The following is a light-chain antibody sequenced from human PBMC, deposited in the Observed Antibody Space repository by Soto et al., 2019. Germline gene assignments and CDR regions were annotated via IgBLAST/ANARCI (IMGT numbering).Light chain of an antibody. CDR2: EVN. CDR1: TSDVGGFPY. V-gene: IGLV2-14*01. Sequence: SFLTQPASVSWSPGRSITISCTEITSDVGGFPYVSWYQQHPGKVPKLLIYEVNNRPSGVSHRFSGSKAGNTASLTISGLPPEDEADYYCSSYRSSSTLYVFGSGTKVTVL. CDR3: SSYRSSSTLYV. J-gene: IGLJ1*01.